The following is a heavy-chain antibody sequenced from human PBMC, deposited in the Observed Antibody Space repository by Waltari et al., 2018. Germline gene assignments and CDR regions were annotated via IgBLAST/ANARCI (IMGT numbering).Heavy chain of an antibody. CDR3: AKGPAARTNWFDP. J-gene: IGHJ5*02. CDR2: ISGSGSKI. D-gene: IGHD2-2*01. Sequence: EVQMLESGGGLVQHGGSLRLSRAASGFIFRSYYMSWGRQAPGKGLEWVSGISGSGSKIHYADSVRGRFTISRDNSKNTVYLQMNSLRAEDTAVYYCAKGPAARTNWFDPWGQGTLVTVSS. V-gene: IGHV3-23*01. CDR1: GFIFRSYY.